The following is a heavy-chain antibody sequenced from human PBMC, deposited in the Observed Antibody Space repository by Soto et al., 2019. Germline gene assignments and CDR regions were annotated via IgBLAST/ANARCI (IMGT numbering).Heavy chain of an antibody. V-gene: IGHV1-69*02. D-gene: IGHD6-19*01. J-gene: IGHJ4*01. CDR2: IIPILGIA. Sequence: QVQLVQSGAEVKKPGASVKVSCKASGGTFSSYTISWVRQAPGQALEWMGRIIPILGIAKYAQKFQGRVMITADKSASTAYIEPSSLRSEDPGVYYCARTMGGVAGYGEDYWGDGTLGTVSS. CDR1: GGTFSSYT. CDR3: ARTMGGVAGYGEDY.